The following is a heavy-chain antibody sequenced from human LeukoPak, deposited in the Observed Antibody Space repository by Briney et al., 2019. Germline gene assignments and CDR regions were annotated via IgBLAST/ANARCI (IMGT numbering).Heavy chain of an antibody. J-gene: IGHJ4*02. D-gene: IGHD2-15*01. CDR1: GDSISSSYYY. V-gene: IGHV4-39*07. Sequence: TSSETLSLTCSVSGDSISSSYYYWGWIRQPPGKALEWIGSISYTGGTYYNPSLKSRVTVSVDTSKNQFSLKLSSVTAADTAVYYCASSTSAGLLRFWGQGTLVTVSS. CDR2: ISYTGGT. CDR3: ASSTSAGLLRF.